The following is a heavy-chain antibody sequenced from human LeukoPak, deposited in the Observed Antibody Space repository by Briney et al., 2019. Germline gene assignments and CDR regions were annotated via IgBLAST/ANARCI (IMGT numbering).Heavy chain of an antibody. CDR2: ISAYNGNT. CDR1: GCTFTSYG. V-gene: IGHV1-18*01. D-gene: IGHD3-9*01. J-gene: IGHJ4*02. Sequence: ASVKVSCKASGCTFTSYGISWVRQAPGQGLEWMGWISAYNGNTNYAQKLQGRVTMTTDTSTSTAYMELRSLRSDDTAVYYCARVRANYDSLDYWGRGTLVTVSS. CDR3: ARVRANYDSLDY.